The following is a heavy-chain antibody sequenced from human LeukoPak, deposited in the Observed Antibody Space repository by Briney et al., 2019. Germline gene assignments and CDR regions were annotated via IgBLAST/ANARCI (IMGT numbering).Heavy chain of an antibody. CDR1: GFTFNTYS. D-gene: IGHD2-2*01. V-gene: IGHV3-48*01. CDR2: TSSSSSTI. Sequence: GGSLRLSCVASGFTFNTYSMNWVRQAPGKGLEWLSYTSSSSSTIYYADSVKGRFTISRDNAKNSLYLQMNSLRADDTVVYFCARDGDLVVVPTSIPYLAYWGQGTLVTVSS. J-gene: IGHJ4*02. CDR3: ARDGDLVVVPTSIPYLAY.